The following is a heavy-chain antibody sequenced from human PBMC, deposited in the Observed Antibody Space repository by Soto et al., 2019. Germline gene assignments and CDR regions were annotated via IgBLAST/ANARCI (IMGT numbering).Heavy chain of an antibody. V-gene: IGHV1-18*01. CDR2: ISAYNGNT. CDR3: ARDRGVYCSGGSCYSVRYYYGMDV. D-gene: IGHD2-15*01. Sequence: ASVKVSCKASGYTFTSYGISWVRQAPGQGLEWMGWISAYNGNTNYAQKLQGRVTMTTDKSTSPAYMELGSLSSDDTAVYYCARDRGVYCSGGSCYSVRYYYGMDVWGQGTTVTVSS. J-gene: IGHJ6*02. CDR1: GYTFTSYG.